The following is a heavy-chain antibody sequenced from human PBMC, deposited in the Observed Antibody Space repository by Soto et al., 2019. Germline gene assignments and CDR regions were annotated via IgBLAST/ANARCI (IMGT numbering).Heavy chain of an antibody. J-gene: IGHJ6*03. D-gene: IGHD2-21*02. CDR2: INPNSGGT. CDR1: GYTFTGYY. Sequence: ASVKVSCKASGYTFTGYYMHWVRQAPGQGLEWMGWINPNSGGTNYAQKFQGWVTMTRDTSTSTVYMELSSLRSEDTAVYYCARDDGDDLYYYYLDVWGKGTTVTVSS. V-gene: IGHV1-2*04. CDR3: ARDDGDDLYYYYLDV.